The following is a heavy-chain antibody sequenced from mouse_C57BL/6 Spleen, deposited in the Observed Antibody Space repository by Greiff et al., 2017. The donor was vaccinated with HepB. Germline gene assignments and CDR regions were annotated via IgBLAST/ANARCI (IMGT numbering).Heavy chain of an antibody. J-gene: IGHJ1*03. Sequence: EVKLVESGGGLVQPGESLKLSCESNAYEFPSHDMSWVRKTPEKRLELVAAINSDGGSTYYPDTMERRFIISRDNTKKTLYLQMSSLRSEDTALYDCARQGGPHYWYFDVWGTGTTVTVSS. CDR2: INSDGGST. V-gene: IGHV5-2*01. CDR3: ARQGGPHYWYFDV. CDR1: AYEFPSHD.